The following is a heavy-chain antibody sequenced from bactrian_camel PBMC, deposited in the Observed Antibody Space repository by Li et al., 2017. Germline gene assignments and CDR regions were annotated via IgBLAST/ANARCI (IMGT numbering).Heavy chain of an antibody. CDR1: GYTKSRYC. CDR2: IDLDGSVT. V-gene: IGHV3S6*01. D-gene: IGHD1*01. Sequence: QVQLVESGGGSVRAGGSLRLSCAASGYTKSRYCMGWFRQVPGRAREGVATIDLDGSVTYADSVKGRFTASRAYTPNTLYLRMNSLKPEDTGMYYCATSLYANARDKVWGQGTQVTVS. J-gene: IGHJ4*01. CDR3: ATSLYANARDKV.